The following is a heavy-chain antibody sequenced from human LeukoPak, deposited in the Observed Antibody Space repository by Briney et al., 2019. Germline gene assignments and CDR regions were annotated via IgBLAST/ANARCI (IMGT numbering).Heavy chain of an antibody. CDR3: ARGSRAVAATYYYYGMDV. Sequence: SQTLSLTCAISGDSVSSNSAAWNWIRQSPSRGLEWLGRTYYRSKWYNDYAVSVKSRITINPDTSKNQFSLQLNSVTPEDTAVYYCARGSRAVAATYYYYGMDVWGKGTTVTVSS. D-gene: IGHD6-19*01. V-gene: IGHV6-1*01. CDR2: TYYRSKWYN. CDR1: GDSVSSNSAA. J-gene: IGHJ6*04.